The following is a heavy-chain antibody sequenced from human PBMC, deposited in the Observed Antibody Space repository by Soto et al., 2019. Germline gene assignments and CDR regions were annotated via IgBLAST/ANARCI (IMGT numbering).Heavy chain of an antibody. CDR1: GFTFSNAW. Sequence: EVQLVESGGGLVKPGGSLRLSCAASGFTFSNAWMNWVRQAPGKGLEWVGRIKSKTDGGTTDYAAPVKGRFTISRDDSKNTLYLQMHSLKTEDTAVYYCPTDSASGSRDDAFDIWGQGTMVTVSS. V-gene: IGHV3-15*07. CDR3: PTDSASGSRDDAFDI. D-gene: IGHD1-26*01. J-gene: IGHJ3*02. CDR2: IKSKTDGGTT.